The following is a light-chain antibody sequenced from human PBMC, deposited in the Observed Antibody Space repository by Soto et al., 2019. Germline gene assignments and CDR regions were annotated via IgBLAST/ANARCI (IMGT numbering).Light chain of an antibody. CDR1: QRISNY. J-gene: IGKJ4*01. CDR3: QQTYSTPPT. CDR2: TAS. V-gene: IGKV1-39*01. Sequence: DLQMTQSPSSLSASVGDRVTITCRASQRISNYLYWYQQRPWKAPKLLIYTASSLQSGVPSRFGGSGSGTNFTLTISGLQPEDFVTYYCQQTYSTPPTFGGGTKVEIK.